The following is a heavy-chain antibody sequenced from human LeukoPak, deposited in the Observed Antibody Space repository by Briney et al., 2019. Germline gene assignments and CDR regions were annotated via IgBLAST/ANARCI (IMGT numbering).Heavy chain of an antibody. CDR1: GFTFSSYS. D-gene: IGHD5-18*01. J-gene: IGHJ4*02. CDR2: ISSSGNTI. Sequence: GGSLRLSCAASGFTFSSYSMNWVRQAPGKGLEWVSYISSSGNTIDYADSVKGRFTISRDNAKNSLYLQMVSLRAEDTAVYYCARLRGYSYGYGDYWGQGTLATVSS. V-gene: IGHV3-48*04. CDR3: ARLRGYSYGYGDY.